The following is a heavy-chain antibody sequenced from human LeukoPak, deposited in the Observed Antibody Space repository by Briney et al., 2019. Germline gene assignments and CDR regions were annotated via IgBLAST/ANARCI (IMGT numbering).Heavy chain of an antibody. J-gene: IGHJ4*02. CDR3: ARDRDGYDSSGYYY. CDR1: GGSISSGGYY. CDR2: IYYSGST. Sequence: SQTLSLTCTVSGGSISSGGYYWSWIRQHPGKGLEWIGYIYYSGSTYYNPSLKSRVTISVDTSKNQFSLKLSSVTAADTAVYYCARDRDGYDSSGYYYWGQGTLVTVSS. D-gene: IGHD3-22*01. V-gene: IGHV4-31*03.